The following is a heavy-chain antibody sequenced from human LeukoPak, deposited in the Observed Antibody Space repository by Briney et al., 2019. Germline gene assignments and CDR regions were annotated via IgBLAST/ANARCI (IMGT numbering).Heavy chain of an antibody. CDR2: IYYSGST. Sequence: SETLSLTCTVSGGSISTYYWSWLRQPPGKGLEWIGYIYYSGSTNYNPSLKSRVTISVDTSKNQFSLKLSSVSPADTAVYYCASGGGGYRQPLDYWGQGTLVTVSS. CDR1: GGSISTYY. J-gene: IGHJ4*02. V-gene: IGHV4-59*01. D-gene: IGHD3-22*01. CDR3: ASGGGGYRQPLDY.